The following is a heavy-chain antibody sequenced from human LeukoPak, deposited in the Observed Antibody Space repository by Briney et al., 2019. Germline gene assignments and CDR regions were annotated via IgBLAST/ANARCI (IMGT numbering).Heavy chain of an antibody. V-gene: IGHV3-53*01. CDR3: ARGGIAAIQHLDV. CDR2: IYSGGST. CDR1: GFTVSSNY. J-gene: IGHJ6*04. Sequence: PGESLTLSCAASGFTVSSNYMSWVRQAPGKGLEWVSVIYSGGSTYYADSVKGRFTISRDNSKNTLYLQMNSLRAEDTAVYYCARGGIAAIQHLDVWGKGDTGTISS. D-gene: IGHD6-13*01.